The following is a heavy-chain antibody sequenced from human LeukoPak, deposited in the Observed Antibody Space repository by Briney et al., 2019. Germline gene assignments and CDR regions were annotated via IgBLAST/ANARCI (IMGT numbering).Heavy chain of an antibody. V-gene: IGHV3-11*01. CDR1: GFIFNEYY. J-gene: IGHJ3*02. CDR3: ARRIDI. CDR2: ISSSGRTI. Sequence: GGSLRLSCAASGFIFNEYYMTWIRQAPGKGLEWLSYISSSGRTIYYADSVKGRFTISRDNANNSLYLQMHSLKVDDTAVYYCARRIDIWGQGTRVTVSS.